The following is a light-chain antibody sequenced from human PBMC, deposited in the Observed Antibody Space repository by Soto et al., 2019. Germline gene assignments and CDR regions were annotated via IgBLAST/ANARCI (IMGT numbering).Light chain of an antibody. J-gene: IGLJ1*01. CDR1: SSDVGGYNF. CDR2: EVS. V-gene: IGLV2-14*03. CDR3: SSYTTSSTLA. Sequence: QSALTQPASVFGSPGQSITISCTGTSSDVGGYNFVSWYQQHPGKAPKLMIYEVSSRPSGVSNRFSGSKSGNTASLTISGLQPEDEADYYCSSYTTSSTLAFGTGTKVTVL.